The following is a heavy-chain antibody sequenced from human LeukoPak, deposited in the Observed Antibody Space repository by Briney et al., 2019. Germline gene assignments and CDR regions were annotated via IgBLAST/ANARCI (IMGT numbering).Heavy chain of an antibody. CDR1: GGTFSSYA. CDR3: ARERTHDHGDVLDAFDI. J-gene: IGHJ3*02. D-gene: IGHD4-17*01. CDR2: IIPIFGTA. V-gene: IGHV1-69*05. Sequence: SVKVSCKASGGTFSSYAISWVRQAPGQGLEWMGRIIPIFGTANYAQKFQGRVTITTDESTSTAYMELSSLRSEDTAVYYCARERTHDHGDVLDAFDIWGQGTMVTVSS.